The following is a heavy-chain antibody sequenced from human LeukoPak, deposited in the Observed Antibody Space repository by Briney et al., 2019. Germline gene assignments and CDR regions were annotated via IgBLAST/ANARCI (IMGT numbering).Heavy chain of an antibody. CDR2: IYYSGST. Sequence: PSETLSLTCTVSGGSISSYYWSWIRQPPGKGLEWIGYIYYSGSTNYNPSLKSRVTISVDTSKNQFSLKLSSVTAADTAVYYCARHSGYSSSSNWFDPWGQGTLVTVSS. V-gene: IGHV4-59*08. CDR3: ARHSGYSSSSNWFDP. D-gene: IGHD6-6*01. CDR1: GGSISSYY. J-gene: IGHJ5*02.